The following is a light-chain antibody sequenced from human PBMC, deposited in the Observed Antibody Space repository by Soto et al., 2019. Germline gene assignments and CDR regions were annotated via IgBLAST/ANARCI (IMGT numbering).Light chain of an antibody. J-gene: IGLJ3*02. CDR2: EVS. CDR1: SSDVGRYNY. CDR3: SSYTTTGARL. V-gene: IGLV2-14*01. Sequence: QSALTQPASVSGSPGQSITISCTGTSSDVGRYNYVSWYQQHHPGKAPKLIIYEVSDRPSGVSNRFSGSKSGNTASLTISGLQAEDEADYYCSSYTTTGARLFGGGTKLTVL.